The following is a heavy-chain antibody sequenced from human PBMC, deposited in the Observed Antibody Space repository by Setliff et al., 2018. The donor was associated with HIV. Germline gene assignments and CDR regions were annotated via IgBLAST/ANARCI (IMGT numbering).Heavy chain of an antibody. J-gene: IGHJ4*02. Sequence: GGSLRLSCAASGFTFSNYAMSWVRQAPGKGLEWVSAITGSGRTTYYADSVKGRFTISRDNSKNTLSLQMNSLRAEDTAVYYCAKDLVYYDSSGDLDYWGQGTLVTVSS. CDR2: ITGSGRTT. D-gene: IGHD3-22*01. CDR1: GFTFSNYA. V-gene: IGHV3-23*01. CDR3: AKDLVYYDSSGDLDY.